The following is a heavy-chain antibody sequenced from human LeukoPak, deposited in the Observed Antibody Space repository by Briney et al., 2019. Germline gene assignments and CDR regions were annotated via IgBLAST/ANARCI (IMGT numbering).Heavy chain of an antibody. CDR1: GGSISSGGYY. CDR2: IYHSGST. J-gene: IGHJ4*02. D-gene: IGHD3-16*01. CDR3: ARVRGIDDPPDY. Sequence: SQTLSLTCTVSGGSISSGGYYWSWIRQPPGKGLEWIGYIYHSGSTYYNPSLKSRVTISVDRSKNRFSLKLSSVTAADTAVYYCARVRGIDDPPDYWGQGTLVTVSS. V-gene: IGHV4-30-2*01.